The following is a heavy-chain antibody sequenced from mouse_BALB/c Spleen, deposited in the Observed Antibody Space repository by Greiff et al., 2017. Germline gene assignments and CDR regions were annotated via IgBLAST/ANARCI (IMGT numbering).Heavy chain of an antibody. Sequence: EVQLQQSGAELVRPGALVKLSCKASGFNIKDYYMHWVKQRPEQGLEWIGWIDPENGNTIYDPKFQGKASITADTSSNTAYLQLSSLTSEDNAVYYCARTGTDYAMDYWGQGTSVTVA. CDR2: IDPENGNT. V-gene: IGHV14-1*02. D-gene: IGHD4-1*01. CDR3: ARTGTDYAMDY. J-gene: IGHJ4*01. CDR1: GFNIKDYY.